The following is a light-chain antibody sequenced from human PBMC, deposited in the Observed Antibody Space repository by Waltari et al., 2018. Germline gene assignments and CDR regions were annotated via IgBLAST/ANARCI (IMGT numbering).Light chain of an antibody. Sequence: QSALTQPASVSGSPGQSITLSCTGTSRDVGGYNYVSWYQQDPGKAPKPIIYEVNNRPSALSHRFSGSQSGHTASLTISGLLAEDEADYYCSSYTSTTTLGVVFGGGTKLTVL. CDR2: EVN. CDR1: SRDVGGYNY. J-gene: IGLJ2*01. CDR3: SSYTSTTTLGVV. V-gene: IGLV2-14*01.